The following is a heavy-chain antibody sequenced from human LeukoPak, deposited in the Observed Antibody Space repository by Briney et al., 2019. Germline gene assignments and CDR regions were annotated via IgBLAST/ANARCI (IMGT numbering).Heavy chain of an antibody. Sequence: SGGSLRLSCAASGLTFSSYWMSWVRQAPGKGLEWVANIKEDGSEKYYVDSVKGRFTISRDNAKNSLYLQMNSLRAEDTAVYFCARDLQWELLGYYYFMDVWGKGTTVTVSS. J-gene: IGHJ6*03. V-gene: IGHV3-7*01. CDR2: IKEDGSEK. CDR1: GLTFSSYW. D-gene: IGHD1-26*01. CDR3: ARDLQWELLGYYYFMDV.